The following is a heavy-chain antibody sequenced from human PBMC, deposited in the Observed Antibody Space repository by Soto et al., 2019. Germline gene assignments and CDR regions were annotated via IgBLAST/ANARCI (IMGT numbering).Heavy chain of an antibody. Sequence: GGSLRLSCTTSGFTVGSSYMSWVRQAPGRGLEWVSVIYTGGSTYYADSVKGRFTISRDNSKNTLYLQMHSLRAEDTALYYCARVSTTAKTFDYWGQGTLVTVPS. CDR1: GFTVGSSY. CDR2: IYTGGST. J-gene: IGHJ4*02. CDR3: ARVSTTAKTFDY. V-gene: IGHV3-53*01.